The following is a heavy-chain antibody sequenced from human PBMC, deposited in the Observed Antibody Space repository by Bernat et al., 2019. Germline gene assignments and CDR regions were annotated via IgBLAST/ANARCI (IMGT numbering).Heavy chain of an antibody. CDR3: ALIDGYTTSAFDI. D-gene: IGHD5-24*01. CDR2: IDWHDDK. Sequence: QVALRESGPALVKPTQTLTLTCTFSGFSLSTSGICVSWVRQPPGKALEWLARIDWHDDKYYSTSLKTRLTITKDTSKNQVVLTMANMDPVDTATYYCALIDGYTTSAFDIWGQGTMVTVSS. J-gene: IGHJ3*02. V-gene: IGHV2-70*15. CDR1: GFSLSTSGIC.